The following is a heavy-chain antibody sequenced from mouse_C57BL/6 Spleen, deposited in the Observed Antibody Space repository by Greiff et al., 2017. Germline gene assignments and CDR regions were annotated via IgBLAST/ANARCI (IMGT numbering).Heavy chain of an antibody. J-gene: IGHJ3*01. CDR3: AREDDYDVWFAY. CDR1: GYAFSSSW. D-gene: IGHD2-4*01. Sequence: QVQLQQSGPELVKPGASVKISCKASGYAFSSSWMNWVKQRPGKGLEWMGRIYPGDGDTNYNGKFKGKATLTADKSSSTAYMQLSSLTSEDSAVYFCAREDDYDVWFAYWGQGTLVTVSA. V-gene: IGHV1-82*01. CDR2: IYPGDGDT.